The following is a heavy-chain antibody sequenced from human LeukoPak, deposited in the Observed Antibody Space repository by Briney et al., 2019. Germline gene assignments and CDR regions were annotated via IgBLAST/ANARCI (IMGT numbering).Heavy chain of an antibody. CDR1: GYTFTSYY. CDR2: INPSGGST. D-gene: IGHD3-9*01. Sequence: ASVKVSCKASGYTFTSYYTHWVRQAPGQGLEWMGIINPSGGSTSYAQKFQGRVTMTRDMSTSTVYMELSSLRSEDTAVYYCARGGPEGILTGYYRGGYFDYWGQGTLVTVSS. V-gene: IGHV1-46*01. CDR3: ARGGPEGILTGYYRGGYFDY. J-gene: IGHJ4*02.